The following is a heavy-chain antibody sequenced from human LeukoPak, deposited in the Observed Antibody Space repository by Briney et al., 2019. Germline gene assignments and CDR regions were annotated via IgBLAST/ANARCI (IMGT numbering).Heavy chain of an antibody. Sequence: SETLSLTCTVSGGSISSYYWSWIRQPPGKGLGWIGYIYYSGSTNYNPSLKSRVTISVDTSKNQFSLKLSSVTAADTAVYYCAREVEPISAMDKRDWYFDLWGRGTLVTVSS. J-gene: IGHJ2*01. CDR3: AREVEPISAMDKRDWYFDL. CDR2: IYYSGST. D-gene: IGHD5-18*01. V-gene: IGHV4-59*01. CDR1: GGSISSYY.